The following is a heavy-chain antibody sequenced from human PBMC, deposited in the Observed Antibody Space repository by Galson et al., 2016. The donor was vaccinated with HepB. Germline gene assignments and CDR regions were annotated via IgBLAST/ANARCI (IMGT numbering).Heavy chain of an antibody. J-gene: IGHJ6*02. CDR2: TSYDGRSK. D-gene: IGHD2-2*01. V-gene: IGHV3-30*04. CDR3: ARGNEVPAAPVSTGYGMDV. Sequence: SLRLSCAASGFTFSSFAMHWVRQAPGKGLEWVAVTSYDGRSKYYADSVKGRFTISRDNSKNTLYLQMNSLRAEDTAVYYCARGNEVPAAPVSTGYGMDVWGQGTTVTVSS. CDR1: GFTFSSFA.